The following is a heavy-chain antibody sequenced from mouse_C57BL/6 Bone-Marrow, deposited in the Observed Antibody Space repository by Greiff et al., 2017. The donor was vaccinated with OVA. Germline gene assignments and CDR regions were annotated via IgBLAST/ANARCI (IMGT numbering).Heavy chain of an antibody. D-gene: IGHD2-1*01. V-gene: IGHV1-69*01. CDR3: ARRIYYGNLYYFDY. CDR1: GYTFTSYW. CDR2: IDPSDSYT. J-gene: IGHJ2*01. Sequence: QVQLQQPGAELVMPGASVKLSCKASGYTFTSYWMHWVKQRPGQGLEWIGEIDPSDSYTNYNQKFKGKSTLTVDKSSSTAYMQLSSLTSDDSAVYYCARRIYYGNLYYFDYWGQGTTLTVSS.